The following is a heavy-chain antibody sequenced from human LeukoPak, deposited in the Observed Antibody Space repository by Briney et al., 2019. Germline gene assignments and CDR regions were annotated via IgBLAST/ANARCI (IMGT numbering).Heavy chain of an antibody. V-gene: IGHV1-69*04. D-gene: IGHD1-14*01. Sequence: GSSVKVSCKASGGTFSSYAISWVRQAPGQGLEWMGRIIPILGIANYAQKFQGRVTMTTDTSTSTAYMELRSLRSDDTAVYYCARAQRPGDFDYWGQGTLVTVSS. CDR1: GGTFSSYA. CDR3: ARAQRPGDFDY. CDR2: IIPILGIA. J-gene: IGHJ4*02.